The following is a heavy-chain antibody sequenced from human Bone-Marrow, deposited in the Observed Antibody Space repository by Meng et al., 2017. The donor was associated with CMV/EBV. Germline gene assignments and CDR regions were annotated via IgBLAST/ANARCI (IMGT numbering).Heavy chain of an antibody. CDR1: GGTFSSYA. CDR2: IIPIFGTA. D-gene: IGHD3-10*01. V-gene: IGHV1-69*12. Sequence: QVQLVQSGAEGMMAXSSVMVSCKASGGTFSSYAISWVRQAPGQGLEWMGGIIPIFGTANYAQKFQGRVTITADESTSTAYMELSSLRSEDTAVYHCATWFGELKGWFDPWGQGTLVIVSS. CDR3: ATWFGELKGWFDP. J-gene: IGHJ5*02.